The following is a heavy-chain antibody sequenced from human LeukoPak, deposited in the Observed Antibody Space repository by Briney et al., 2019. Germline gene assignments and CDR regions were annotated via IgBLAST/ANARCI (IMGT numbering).Heavy chain of an antibody. Sequence: SETLSLTCTVSGGSMNSDSNYWTWTRQPPGKGLEWIGYIYESGSTHYNPSLRSRIIISLDRSKNQFSLKLSSVTAADTAVYYCARLWWVVTRHFDYWGQGTLVTVSS. J-gene: IGHJ4*02. CDR2: IYESGST. V-gene: IGHV4-30-2*01. D-gene: IGHD4-23*01. CDR3: ARLWWVVTRHFDY. CDR1: GGSMNSDSNY.